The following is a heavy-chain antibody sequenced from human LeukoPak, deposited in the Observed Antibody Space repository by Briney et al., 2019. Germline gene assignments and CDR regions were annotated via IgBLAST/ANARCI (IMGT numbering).Heavy chain of an antibody. D-gene: IGHD1-26*01. Sequence: PGGAPRLSCAAPGFTFCSYAKSWVPHAPGEGAGGVSAISGSGGSTYYADSVKGRFTISRDNSKNTLYLQMNSLRAEDTAVYYCAKDRGVWELGYWGQGTLVTVSS. CDR3: AKDRGVWELGY. CDR2: ISGSGGST. V-gene: IGHV3-23*01. CDR1: GFTFCSYA. J-gene: IGHJ4*02.